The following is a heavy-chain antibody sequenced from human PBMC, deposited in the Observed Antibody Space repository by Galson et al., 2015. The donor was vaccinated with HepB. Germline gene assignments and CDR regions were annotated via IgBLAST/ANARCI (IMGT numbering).Heavy chain of an antibody. CDR2: IYYSGST. Sequence: LSLTCTVSGGSISSYYWSWIRQPPGKGLEWIGYIYYSGSTNYNPSLKSRVIISVDTSKDQFSLKLRAVTAADTAVYYCARGAVVPAAVRFDPWGQGTLVTVSS. CDR1: GGSISSYY. D-gene: IGHD2-2*01. J-gene: IGHJ5*02. CDR3: ARGAVVPAAVRFDP. V-gene: IGHV4-59*12.